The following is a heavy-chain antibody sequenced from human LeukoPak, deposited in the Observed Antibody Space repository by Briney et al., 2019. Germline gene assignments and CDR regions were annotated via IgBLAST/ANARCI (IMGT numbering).Heavy chain of an antibody. J-gene: IGHJ4*02. CDR2: ISSSSSYI. CDR3: ARLYSSGWRYFDY. CDR1: GFTFSSYS. Sequence: AGGSLRLSCAASGFTFSSYSMNWVRQAPGKGLEWVSSISSSSSYIYYADSVKGRFTISRDTAKNSLDLQMNSLRAEDTAVYYCARLYSSGWRYFDYWGQGTLVTVSS. D-gene: IGHD6-19*01. V-gene: IGHV3-21*01.